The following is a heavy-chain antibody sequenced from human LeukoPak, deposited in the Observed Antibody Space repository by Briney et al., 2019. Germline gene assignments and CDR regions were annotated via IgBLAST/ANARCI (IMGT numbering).Heavy chain of an antibody. CDR1: GGTFSSYA. D-gene: IGHD4-17*01. Sequence: ASVKVSCKASGGTFSSYAISWVRQAPGQGLEWVGGIIPIFGTANYAQKFQGRVTITTDESTSTAYMELSSLRSEDTAVYYCARATVTTETHYYYYMDVWGKGTTVTVSS. V-gene: IGHV1-69*05. CDR3: ARATVTTETHYYYYMDV. CDR2: IIPIFGTA. J-gene: IGHJ6*03.